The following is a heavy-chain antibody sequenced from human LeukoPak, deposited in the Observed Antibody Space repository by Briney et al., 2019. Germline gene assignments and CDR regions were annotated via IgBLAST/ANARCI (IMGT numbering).Heavy chain of an antibody. Sequence: GGSLRLSCAASGFTFSSYWMHWVRQAPGKGLVWVSRINSDGSSTSYADSVKGRFTISRDNAKNTLYLQMNSLRAEDTVVYYCARGMYYYDSSGLTGFDYWGQGTLVTVSS. CDR3: ARGMYYYDSSGLTGFDY. CDR2: INSDGSST. CDR1: GFTFSSYW. V-gene: IGHV3-74*01. D-gene: IGHD3-22*01. J-gene: IGHJ4*02.